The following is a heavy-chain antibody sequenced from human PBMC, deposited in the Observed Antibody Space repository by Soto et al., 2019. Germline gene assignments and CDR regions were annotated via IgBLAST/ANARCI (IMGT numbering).Heavy chain of an antibody. J-gene: IGHJ3*02. CDR2: ISSSSSTI. Sequence: EVQLVESGGGLVQPGGSLRLSCAASGFTFSSYSMNWVRQAPGKGLEWVSYISSSSSTIYYADSVKGRFTISRDNAKNSLYLQMNSLRAEDTAVYYCASPTYSSSPDAFDIWGQGTMVTVSS. D-gene: IGHD6-13*01. CDR1: GFTFSSYS. V-gene: IGHV3-48*01. CDR3: ASPTYSSSPDAFDI.